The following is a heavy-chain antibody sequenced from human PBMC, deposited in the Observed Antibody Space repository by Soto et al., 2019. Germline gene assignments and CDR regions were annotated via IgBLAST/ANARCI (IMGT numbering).Heavy chain of an antibody. Sequence: ASVKVSCKASGYTFTSYAMHWVRQAPGQRLEWMGWINAGNGNTKYSQKFQGRVTITRDTSASTAYMELSSLRSEDTAVYYCVRIRYQLPSSVLWLDPWGQGTPVTVSS. CDR1: GYTFTSYA. V-gene: IGHV1-3*01. CDR3: VRIRYQLPSSVLWLDP. CDR2: INAGNGNT. D-gene: IGHD3-16*01. J-gene: IGHJ5*02.